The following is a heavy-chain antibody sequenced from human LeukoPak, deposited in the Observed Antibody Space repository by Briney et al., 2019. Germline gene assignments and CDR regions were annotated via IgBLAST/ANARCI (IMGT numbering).Heavy chain of an antibody. V-gene: IGHV1-2*02. CDR1: GYTFTGYY. CDR3: ARDSAMTTVTTNYYYGMDV. D-gene: IGHD4-11*01. J-gene: IGHJ6*02. Sequence: ASVKVSCKASGYTFTGYYMHWVRQAPGQGLEWMGWINPNSGGTNYAQKFQGRVTMTRDTSISTAYMELSRLRSDDTAAYYCARDSAMTTVTTNYYYGMDVWGQGTTVTVSS. CDR2: INPNSGGT.